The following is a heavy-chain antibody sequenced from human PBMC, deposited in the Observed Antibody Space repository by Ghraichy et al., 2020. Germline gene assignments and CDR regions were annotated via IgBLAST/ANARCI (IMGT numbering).Heavy chain of an antibody. V-gene: IGHV1-46*01. D-gene: IGHD2-21*01. CDR3: ARGTPPPEDVALVAHVPYFGH. Sequence: ASVKVSCKASGYTFTNYFMHWVRQAPGQGLEWMGMIDPSGGSTSYAQKFQGRVTMTRDTSTNTLNMELSSLTSEDTAVYYCARGTPPPEDVALVAHVPYFGHWGQGTLLPSSP. CDR2: IDPSGGST. J-gene: IGHJ4*02. CDR1: GYTFTNYF.